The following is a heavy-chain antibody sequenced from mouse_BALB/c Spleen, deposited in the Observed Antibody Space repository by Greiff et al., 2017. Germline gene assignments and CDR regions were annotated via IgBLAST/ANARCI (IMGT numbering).Heavy chain of an antibody. D-gene: IGHD3-1*01. CDR2: IDPENGDT. J-gene: IGHJ3*01. Sequence: VQLQQSGAELVRSGASVKLSCTASGFNIKDYYMHWVKQRPEQGLEWIGWIDPENGDTEYAPKFQGKATMTADTSSNTAYLQLSSLTSEDAAVYYCAELGLRWFAYWGEGTLVTVSA. CDR1: GFNIKDYY. CDR3: AELGLRWFAY. V-gene: IGHV14-4*02.